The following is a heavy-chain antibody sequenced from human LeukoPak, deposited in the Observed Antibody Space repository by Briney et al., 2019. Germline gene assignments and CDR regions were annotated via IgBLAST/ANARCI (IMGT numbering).Heavy chain of an antibody. D-gene: IGHD3-22*01. CDR1: GFTVSTNY. CDR2: IYSGGST. CDR3: ARGGYDTSGYARYYFDY. Sequence: QSGGSLRLSCAASGFTVSTNYMTWVRQAPGKGLEWVSIIYSGGSTYYADSVKGRFTISRDNSKNTVYLQMNSLRAEDTAVHYCARGGYDTSGYARYYFDYWGQGTLVTVSS. V-gene: IGHV3-66*01. J-gene: IGHJ4*02.